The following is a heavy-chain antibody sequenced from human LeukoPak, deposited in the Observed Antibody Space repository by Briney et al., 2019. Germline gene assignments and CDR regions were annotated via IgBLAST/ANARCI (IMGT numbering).Heavy chain of an antibody. CDR2: INQDGGDI. D-gene: IGHD1-1*01. CDR3: ATYINWVAGNV. Sequence: PGGSLRLSCAASGFTFSNDWMSWVRQAPGKGLEWVANINQDGGDIQYVDSVKGRFTISRDNAKDSLYLQMNSLRAEDTAVYYCATYINWVAGNVWGQGTTVTVSS. V-gene: IGHV3-7*01. J-gene: IGHJ6*02. CDR1: GFTFSNDW.